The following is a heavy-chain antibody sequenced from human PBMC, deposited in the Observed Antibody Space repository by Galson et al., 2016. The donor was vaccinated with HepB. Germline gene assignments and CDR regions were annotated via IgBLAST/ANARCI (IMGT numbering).Heavy chain of an antibody. CDR3: ARYPPRRAMDV. Sequence: SVKVSCKAPGYTFTSYDINWVRQATGQGLEWMGWMNPNSGNTGYVKKFQGRVTMTRNTSISTAYMELSSLRSEDTAVYFCARYPPRRAMDVWGQGTTVTVSS. CDR2: MNPNSGNT. CDR1: GYTFTSYD. J-gene: IGHJ6*02. V-gene: IGHV1-8*01.